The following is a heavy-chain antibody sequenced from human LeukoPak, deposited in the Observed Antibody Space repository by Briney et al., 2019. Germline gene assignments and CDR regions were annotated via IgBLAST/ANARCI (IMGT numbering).Heavy chain of an antibody. J-gene: IGHJ4*02. Sequence: GASVKVSCKASGYTFTGSYMHWVRQAPGQGLEWMGWINPNSGGTNYAQKFQGRVTMTRDTSISTAYMELSRLRSDDTAVYYCARERYYTSGSVHNRIDYWGQGTLVTVSS. D-gene: IGHD3-10*01. CDR3: ARERYYTSGSVHNRIDY. CDR1: GYTFTGSY. CDR2: INPNSGGT. V-gene: IGHV1-2*02.